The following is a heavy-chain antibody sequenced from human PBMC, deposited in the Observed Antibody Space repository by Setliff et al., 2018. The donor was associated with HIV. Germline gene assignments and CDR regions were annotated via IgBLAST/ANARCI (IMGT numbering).Heavy chain of an antibody. CDR1: GYTFTSYD. CDR3: ATGSPSSSWDYHPLDY. J-gene: IGHJ4*02. D-gene: IGHD6-13*01. CDR2: MNPNSGNT. V-gene: IGHV1-8*03. Sequence: ASVKVSCKASGYTFTSYDINWVRQATGQGLEWMGWMNPNSGNTGYAQKFQGRVTITRNTSTDTAYMELSSLRSEDTAVYYCATGSPSSSWDYHPLDYWGQGTLVTVSS.